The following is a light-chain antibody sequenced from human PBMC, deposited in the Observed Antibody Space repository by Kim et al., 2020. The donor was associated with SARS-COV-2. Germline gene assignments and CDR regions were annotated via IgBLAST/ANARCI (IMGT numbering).Light chain of an antibody. CDR1: SSNIGSNT. Sequence: GQRVSISCSGGSSNIGSNTVNWYKQLPGTAPNLLIFSSSQRPSGVPGRFSGSKSGTSASLAISGLQSEDEADYYCAAWDDSLNGPVFGGGTQLTVL. CDR3: AAWDDSLNGPV. CDR2: SSS. J-gene: IGLJ2*01. V-gene: IGLV1-44*01.